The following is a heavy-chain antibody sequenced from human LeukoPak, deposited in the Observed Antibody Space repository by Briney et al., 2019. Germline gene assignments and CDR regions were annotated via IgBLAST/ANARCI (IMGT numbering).Heavy chain of an antibody. J-gene: IGHJ6*02. D-gene: IGHD3-16*01. CDR2: MNPNSGNT. CDR3: ARRQDLYYYGMDV. Sequence: GSVKVYCTASGYTFSNYDINWVRQATGQGLEWMGWMNPNSGNTGYAQKFQGRITMTRNTSISTAYMELSSLRSEDTAVYYCARRQDLYYYGMDVWGQGTTVTVSS. V-gene: IGHV1-8*01. CDR1: GYTFSNYD.